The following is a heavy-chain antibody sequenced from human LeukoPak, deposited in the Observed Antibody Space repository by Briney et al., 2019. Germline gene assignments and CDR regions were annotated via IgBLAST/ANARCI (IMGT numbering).Heavy chain of an antibody. V-gene: IGHV3-48*01. CDR2: ISSSSGTI. Sequence: GGSLRLSCAASGFTLSSYSMNWVRQAPGKGLEWVSYISSSSGTIYYADSVKGRFTISRDNAKNSLYLQMNSLRAEDTAVYYCARNSGSYYTVYALDIWGQGTMVTVSS. D-gene: IGHD1-26*01. CDR3: ARNSGSYYTVYALDI. J-gene: IGHJ3*02. CDR1: GFTLSSYS.